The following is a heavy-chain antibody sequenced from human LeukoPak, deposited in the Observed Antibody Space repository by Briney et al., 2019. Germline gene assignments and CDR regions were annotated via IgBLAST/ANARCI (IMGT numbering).Heavy chain of an antibody. CDR1: GGSISSGGYY. V-gene: IGHV4-31*03. Sequence: SQTLSLTCTVSGGSISSGGYYWSWIRQHPGKGLEWIGYIYYSGSTYYNPSLKSRVTISVDTSKNQFSLKLSSVTAADTAVYYCARDSYYDSSGKSQNWGQGNLVTVCS. J-gene: IGHJ4*02. D-gene: IGHD3-22*01. CDR3: ARDSYYDSSGKSQN. CDR2: IYYSGST.